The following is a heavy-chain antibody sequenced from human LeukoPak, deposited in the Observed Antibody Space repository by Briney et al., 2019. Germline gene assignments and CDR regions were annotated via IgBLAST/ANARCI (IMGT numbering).Heavy chain of an antibody. D-gene: IGHD3-22*01. Sequence: ASVKVSCKASGGTFSSYAISWVRQAPGQGLEWMGRIIPILGIANYAQKFQGRVTLTADKSTSTAYMELSSLRSEDTAVYYCARSGYYDSSGYYYYFDYWGQGTLVTVSS. CDR2: IIPILGIA. CDR3: ARSGYYDSSGYYYYFDY. J-gene: IGHJ4*02. CDR1: GGTFSSYA. V-gene: IGHV1-69*04.